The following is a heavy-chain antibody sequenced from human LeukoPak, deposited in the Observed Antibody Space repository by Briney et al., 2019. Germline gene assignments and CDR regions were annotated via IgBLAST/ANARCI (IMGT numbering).Heavy chain of an antibody. CDR2: ICAYNGNT. J-gene: IGHJ6*01. CDR3: ARRSSPPFQASCTGGNSYYY. V-gene: IGHV1-18*01. D-gene: IGHD2-8*02. CDR1: RYTFINYG. Sequence: ASVKVSCKASRYTFINYGISWVRQAPGQGVDWMGWICAYNGNTNYAQSVRGRVAMTTDTSTRAHYVELSRLRYDETAVHYCARRSSPPFQASCTGGNSYYY.